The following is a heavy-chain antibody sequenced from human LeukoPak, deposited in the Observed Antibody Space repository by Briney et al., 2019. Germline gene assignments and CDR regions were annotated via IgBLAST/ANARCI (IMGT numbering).Heavy chain of an antibody. J-gene: IGHJ4*02. CDR3: ATDHYGSGSYSQVSY. V-gene: IGHV1-18*01. CDR2: ISAYNGNT. CDR1: GYTFTSYG. D-gene: IGHD3-10*01. Sequence: ASVKVSCKASGYTFTSYGISWVRQAPGQGLEWMGWISAYNGNTNYAQKLQGRVTMTEDTSTDTAYMELSSLRSEDTAVYYCATDHYGSGSYSQVSYWGQGTLVTVSS.